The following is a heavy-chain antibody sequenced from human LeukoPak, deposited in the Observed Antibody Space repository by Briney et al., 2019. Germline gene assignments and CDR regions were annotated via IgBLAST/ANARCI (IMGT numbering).Heavy chain of an antibody. D-gene: IGHD3-22*01. V-gene: IGHV4-34*01. Sequence: PSETLSLTCAVYGGSFSGYYWSWIRQPPGKGLEWIGEINHSGSTNYNPSLKSRATISVDTSKNQFSLKLSSVTAADTAVYYCARYDSSGLLDYWGQGTLVTVSS. J-gene: IGHJ4*02. CDR2: INHSGST. CDR3: ARYDSSGLLDY. CDR1: GGSFSGYY.